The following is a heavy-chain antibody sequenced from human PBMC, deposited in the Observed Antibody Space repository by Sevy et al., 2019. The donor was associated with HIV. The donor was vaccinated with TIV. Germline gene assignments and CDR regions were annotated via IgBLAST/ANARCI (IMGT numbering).Heavy chain of an antibody. V-gene: IGHV3-7*01. CDR1: GFTFDTYW. J-gene: IGHJ4*02. Sequence: GGSLRLSCVASGFTFDTYWMQWVRQAPGQGLEWVANIRQDGNEIYNADSVKGRFTISRDNAKESGYLQMSNLRVEDTGIYYCARRYFDLWGQRTLVTVSS. CDR3: ARRYFDL. CDR2: IRQDGNEI.